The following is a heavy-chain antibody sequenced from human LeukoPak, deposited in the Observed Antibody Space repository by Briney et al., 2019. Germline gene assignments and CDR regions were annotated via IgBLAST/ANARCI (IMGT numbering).Heavy chain of an antibody. V-gene: IGHV1-69*05. CDR2: IIPIFGTA. CDR1: GGTFTSYP. CDR3: ARGPRITMIGGSFDY. D-gene: IGHD3-22*01. J-gene: IGHJ4*02. Sequence: SVKVSCKASGGTFTSYPINWVRQAPGQGLEWMGRIIPIFGTANYAQKFQGRVKITTDESTSTAYMELSSLRSEDTAVYYCARGPRITMIGGSFDYWGQGTLVTVSS.